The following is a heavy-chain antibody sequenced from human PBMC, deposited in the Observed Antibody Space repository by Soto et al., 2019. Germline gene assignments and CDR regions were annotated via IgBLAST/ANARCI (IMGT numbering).Heavy chain of an antibody. D-gene: IGHD3-10*01. V-gene: IGHV3-23*01. Sequence: EVQLLESGGGSVQPGGSLRLSCAASGFTFSSYAMHWVRRPPGKGLEWVSSISGSGGTAYYADSVKGRFSISRDSLANTLYLQMNSLRAEDTAVYYCAKGRGQTCHFDYWGQGTLVTVSP. CDR2: ISGSGGTA. CDR1: GFTFSSYA. J-gene: IGHJ4*02. CDR3: AKGRGQTCHFDY.